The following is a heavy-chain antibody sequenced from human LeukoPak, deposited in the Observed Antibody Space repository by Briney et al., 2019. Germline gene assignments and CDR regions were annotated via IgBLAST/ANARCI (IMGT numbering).Heavy chain of an antibody. CDR1: GFTFSSYG. CDR3: ARGTVTTQLDY. J-gene: IGHJ4*02. D-gene: IGHD4-17*01. Sequence: PGRSLRLSCAPSGFTFSSYGMHWVRQAPGKGLEWVAVIWYDGSNKYYADSVKGRFTISRDNSKNTLYLQMNSLRAEDTAVYYCARGTVTTQLDYWGQGTLVTVSS. V-gene: IGHV3-33*01. CDR2: IWYDGSNK.